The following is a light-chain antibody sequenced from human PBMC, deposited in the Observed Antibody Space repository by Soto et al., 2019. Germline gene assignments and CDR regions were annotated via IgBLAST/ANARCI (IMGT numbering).Light chain of an antibody. CDR2: GAS. Sequence: EIGLPLAPATLSVSPGERATLSCRDSQSININLAWYQQKPGQAPRLLIYGASNRATGLPARFSGSGSGTDFTLTISSLEPEDFAVYYCQQRSDWPPITFGQGTRLEIK. V-gene: IGKV3-11*01. J-gene: IGKJ5*01. CDR3: QQRSDWPPIT. CDR1: QSININ.